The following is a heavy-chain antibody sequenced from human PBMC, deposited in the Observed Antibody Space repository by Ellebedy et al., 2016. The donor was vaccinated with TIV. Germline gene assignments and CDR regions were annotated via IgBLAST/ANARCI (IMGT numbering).Heavy chain of an antibody. Sequence: GESLKISCAASGFTFSSYAMSWVRQAPGKGLNWVSVISGSGGSLYYADSVKGRFIISRDNSKNMLYLQMNSLRAEDTAVYFCAKRESGDLSPHYWGQGTLVTVSS. CDR3: AKRESGDLSPHY. J-gene: IGHJ4*02. CDR2: ISGSGGSL. D-gene: IGHD3-10*01. V-gene: IGHV3-23*01. CDR1: GFTFSSYA.